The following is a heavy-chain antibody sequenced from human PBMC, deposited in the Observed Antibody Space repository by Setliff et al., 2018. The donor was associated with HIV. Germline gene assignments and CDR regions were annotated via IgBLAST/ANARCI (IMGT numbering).Heavy chain of an antibody. V-gene: IGHV3-48*03. CDR1: GSRLTYYE. Sequence: PGGSLTLSCEASGSRLTYYEMNWVREVPGKGLEWLAYISSSGDIKNYADSVKGRFTVSRDNAKNSLYLQMNRLRVEDTAVYYCARGPTRWVGELGYMDVWGKGTTVTVSS. CDR3: ARGPTRWVGELGYMDV. J-gene: IGHJ6*03. CDR2: ISSSGDIK. D-gene: IGHD3-10*01.